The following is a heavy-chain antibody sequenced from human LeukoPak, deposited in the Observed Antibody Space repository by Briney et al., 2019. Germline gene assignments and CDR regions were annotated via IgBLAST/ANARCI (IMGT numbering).Heavy chain of an antibody. D-gene: IGHD2-2*01. CDR1: GFTFSSHA. Sequence: GGSLRLSCAASGFTFSSHAMVWVRQAPGKGLEWLSFVSHDASKNFHAESVRGRFSISRDNSRNTLYLQINGLREEDTAVYYCARETDSTLFDYWGQGTLVTVSS. CDR3: ARETDSTLFDY. V-gene: IGHV3-30-3*01. CDR2: VSHDASKN. J-gene: IGHJ4*02.